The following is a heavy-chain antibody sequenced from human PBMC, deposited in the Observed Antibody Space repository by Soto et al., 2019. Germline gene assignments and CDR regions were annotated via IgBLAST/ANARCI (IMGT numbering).Heavy chain of an antibody. Sequence: GGSLRLSCAASGFTFSSYGMHWVRQAPGKGLEWVAVISYDGSNKYYADSVKGRFTISRDNSKNTLYLQMNSLRAEDTAVYYCAKDQDSSGWLKPPEFDYWGQGTLVTVSS. J-gene: IGHJ4*02. CDR2: ISYDGSNK. D-gene: IGHD6-19*01. CDR3: AKDQDSSGWLKPPEFDY. V-gene: IGHV3-30*18. CDR1: GFTFSSYG.